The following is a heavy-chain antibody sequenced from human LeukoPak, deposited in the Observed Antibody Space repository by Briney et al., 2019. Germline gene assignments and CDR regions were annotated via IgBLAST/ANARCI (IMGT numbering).Heavy chain of an antibody. J-gene: IGHJ4*02. Sequence: GGSLRLSCAASGFTFSEYSMNWVRQAPGKGLEWISYINNDRSSIADSVKGRFTISRDTAENSLFLQMNSLRAEDTAVYYCAGDTDWSFDYWGQGILVTVSS. V-gene: IGHV3-48*01. D-gene: IGHD2-21*01. CDR2: INNDRSS. CDR3: AGDTDWSFDY. CDR1: GFTFSEYS.